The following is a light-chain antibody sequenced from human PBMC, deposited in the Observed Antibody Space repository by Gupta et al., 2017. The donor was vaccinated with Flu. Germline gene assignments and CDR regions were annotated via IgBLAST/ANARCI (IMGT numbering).Light chain of an antibody. CDR1: QSISSW. Sequence: PSPPAASVGAGVTITGRASQSISSWLAWYQQKPGKAPKLLIYRASSLEDAVPSRFSGSRSATEFTLTISSLRPDDFAPYSCQQYNNNPWTFGQGTKLEIK. V-gene: IGKV1-5*03. CDR3: QQYNNNPWT. J-gene: IGKJ2*02. CDR2: RAS.